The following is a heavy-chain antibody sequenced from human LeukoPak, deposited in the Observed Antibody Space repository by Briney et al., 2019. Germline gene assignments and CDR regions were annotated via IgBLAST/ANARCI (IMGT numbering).Heavy chain of an antibody. CDR3: ARAGIVGLYYYYMDV. Sequence: PGRSLRLSCAASGFTFSSCGMHWVRQAPGKGLEWVALIWYDGSNKYYADSVKGRFTISRDNSKNTLYLQMNSLRAEDAAVYYCARAGIVGLYYYYMDVWGKGTTVTVSS. D-gene: IGHD2-21*01. CDR1: GFTFSSCG. J-gene: IGHJ6*03. V-gene: IGHV3-33*01. CDR2: IWYDGSNK.